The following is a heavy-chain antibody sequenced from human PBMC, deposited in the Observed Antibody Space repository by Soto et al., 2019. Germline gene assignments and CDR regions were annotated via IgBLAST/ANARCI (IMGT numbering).Heavy chain of an antibody. CDR1: GYTFSNYG. D-gene: IGHD2-2*01. J-gene: IGHJ6*02. CDR2: ISAYNGNI. V-gene: IGHV1-18*01. CDR3: ATLTGYCSSTSCPYYYGMDV. Sequence: ASVKVSCKASGYTFSNYGISWVRQAPGQVLEWMGWISAYNGNIKFAQKVQGRVTMTEDTSTDTAYMELSSLRSEDTAVYYCATLTGYCSSTSCPYYYGMDVWGQGTTVTVSS.